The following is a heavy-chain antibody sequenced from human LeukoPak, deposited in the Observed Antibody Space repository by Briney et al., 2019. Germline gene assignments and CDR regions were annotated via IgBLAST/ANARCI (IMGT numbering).Heavy chain of an antibody. D-gene: IGHD6-19*01. CDR2: IYSGGST. CDR3: ARDIPSSGWYVDY. V-gene: IGHV3-53*01. Sequence: GGSLRLSCAASGFTVSSNYMSWVRQAPGKGLEWVSVIYSGGSTYYADSVKGRFTISRDNSKNTLYLQMNSLRAEDTAVYYCARDIPSSGWYVDYWGQGTLVTVSS. J-gene: IGHJ4*02. CDR1: GFTVSSNY.